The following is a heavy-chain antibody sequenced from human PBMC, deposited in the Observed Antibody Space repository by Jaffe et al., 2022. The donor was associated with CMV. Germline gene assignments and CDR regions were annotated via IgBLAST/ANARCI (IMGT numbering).Heavy chain of an antibody. J-gene: IGHJ4*02. CDR1: GYTFTSYG. CDR2: ISASNGNT. V-gene: IGHV1-18*04. CDR3: VRDYVHGHGFDF. Sequence: QVQLVQSGAEVKKPGASVKVSCKASGYTFTSYGISWVRQAPGQGLEWMGWISASNGNTDYPQKLRGRVTLTTDTSTSTAYMELRSLRSDDTAVYYCVRDYVHGHGFDFWGQGTLVNVSS. D-gene: IGHD1-1*01.